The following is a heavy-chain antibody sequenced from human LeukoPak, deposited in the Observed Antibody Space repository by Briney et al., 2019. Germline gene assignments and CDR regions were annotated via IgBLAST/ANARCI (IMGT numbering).Heavy chain of an antibody. CDR2: ISGSGGTT. V-gene: IGHV3-23*01. J-gene: IGHJ4*02. CDR1: GFAFSTYA. Sequence: AGGSLRLSCAASGFAFSTYAMTWVRQAPGKGLEWVSAISGSGGTTYYADSVKGRFTISRDNSKNTLYLQMNSLRAEDTAVYYCAKHFPYLDYWGQGTLVTVSS. CDR3: AKHFPYLDY.